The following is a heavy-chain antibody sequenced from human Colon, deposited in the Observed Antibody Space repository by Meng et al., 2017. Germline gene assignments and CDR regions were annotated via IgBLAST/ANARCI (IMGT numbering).Heavy chain of an antibody. CDR2: INNSGTT. Sequence: QVQLQQWGAGLLKPSETLSLTCAVYGESFSGYYWSWIRQPPGKGLEWIGGINNSGTTDYNPSLKSRVTMSVATSKKQFSLKLSSVTAADTALYYCARKDGYNTYYFDYWGQGTLVTVSS. D-gene: IGHD5-24*01. CDR1: GESFSGYY. J-gene: IGHJ4*02. V-gene: IGHV4-34*01. CDR3: ARKDGYNTYYFDY.